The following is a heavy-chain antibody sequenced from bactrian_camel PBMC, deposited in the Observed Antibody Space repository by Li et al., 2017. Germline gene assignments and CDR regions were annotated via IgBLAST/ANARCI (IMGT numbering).Heavy chain of an antibody. Sequence: VQLVESGGGSVQPGGSLRLSCAASGHTFSSHILGWFRQAPGKEREEVATIEGVDTTSYADSLQGRFTISKDNARNTVYLQMDRLKPEDTAMYYCAAGWGACYKYRGVDFAYWGQGTQVTVS. CDR1: GHTFSSHI. D-gene: IGHD5*01. CDR2: IEGVDTT. J-gene: IGHJ4*01. V-gene: IGHV3S53*01. CDR3: AAGWGACYKYRGVDFAY.